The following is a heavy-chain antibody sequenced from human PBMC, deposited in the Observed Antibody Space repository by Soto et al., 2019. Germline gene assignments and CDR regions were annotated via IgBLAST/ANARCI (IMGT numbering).Heavy chain of an antibody. V-gene: IGHV1-69*01. CDR1: GGTFSSYA. D-gene: IGHD6-19*01. CDR3: ARSGVAGPDYYYGMDV. Sequence: QVQLVQSGAEVKKPGSSVKVSCKASGGTFSSYAISWVRQAPGQGLEWMGGIIPIFGTANYAQKFQGRVTITADESTSKAYMELSSLRSEDTDVYYCARSGVAGPDYYYGMDVWGQGTTVTVSS. CDR2: IIPIFGTA. J-gene: IGHJ6*02.